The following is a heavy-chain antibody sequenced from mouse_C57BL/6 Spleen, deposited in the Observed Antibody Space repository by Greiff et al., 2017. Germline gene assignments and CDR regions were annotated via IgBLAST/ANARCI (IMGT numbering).Heavy chain of an antibody. J-gene: IGHJ4*01. D-gene: IGHD1-1*02. V-gene: IGHV1-64*01. CDR3: ARTSYGGAMDY. CDR1: GYTFTSYW. CDR2: IHPNSGST. Sequence: VKLLESGAELVKPGASVKLSCKASGYTFTSYWMHWVKQRPGQGLEWIGMIHPNSGSTNYNEKFKSKATLTVDKSSSTAYMQLSSLTSEDSAVYYCARTSYGGAMDYWGQGTSVTVSS.